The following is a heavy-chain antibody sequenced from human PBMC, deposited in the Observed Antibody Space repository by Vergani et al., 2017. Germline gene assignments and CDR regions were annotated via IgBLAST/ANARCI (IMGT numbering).Heavy chain of an antibody. J-gene: IGHJ4*02. CDR1: GFTFSSYS. Sequence: EVQLVESGGGLVKPGGSLRLSCAASGFTFSSYSMNWVRQAPGKGLEWVSSISSSSSYIYYADSVKGRFTISRDNAKNSLYLQMNSLRAEDTAVYYRARGWELLQGGEDYWGQGTLVTVSS. CDR2: ISSSSSYI. D-gene: IGHD1-26*01. V-gene: IGHV3-21*01. CDR3: ARGWELLQGGEDY.